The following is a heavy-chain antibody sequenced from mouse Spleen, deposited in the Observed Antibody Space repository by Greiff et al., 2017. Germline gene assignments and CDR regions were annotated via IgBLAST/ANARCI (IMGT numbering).Heavy chain of an antibody. CDR2: IYPGSGST. V-gene: IGHV1-55*01. D-gene: IGHD1-1*01. J-gene: IGHJ3*01. Sequence: VQLQQPGAELVKPGASVTMTCKASGYTFTSYWITWVKQRPGQGLEWLGDIYPGSGSTNYNEKFKSKATLTVDTSSSTAYMQLSSLTSEDSAVYYCARYGFQGFAYWGQGTLVTVSA. CDR1: GYTFTSYW. CDR3: ARYGFQGFAY.